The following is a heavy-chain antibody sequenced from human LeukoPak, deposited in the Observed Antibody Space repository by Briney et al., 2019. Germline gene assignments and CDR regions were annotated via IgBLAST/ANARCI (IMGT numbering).Heavy chain of an antibody. CDR3: ARGVAVAARYYFDY. Sequence: ASVKVSCKASGYTFTGYYMHWVRQAPGQGLEXXXXINPNSGGTNYAQKFQGWVTMTRDTSISTAYMELSRLRSDDTAVYYCARGVAVAARYYFDYWGQGTLVTVSS. CDR1: GYTFTGYY. D-gene: IGHD6-19*01. J-gene: IGHJ4*02. CDR2: INPNSGGT. V-gene: IGHV1-2*04.